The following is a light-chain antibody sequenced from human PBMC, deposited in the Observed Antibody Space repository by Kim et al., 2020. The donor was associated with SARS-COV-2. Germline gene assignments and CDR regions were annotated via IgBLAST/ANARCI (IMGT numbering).Light chain of an antibody. CDR2: GKN. V-gene: IGLV3-19*01. J-gene: IGLJ3*02. CDR1: SLRSYY. CDR3: NSRDSSGNHLGV. Sequence: SSELTQDPAVSVALGQTVRITCQGDSLRSYYASWYQQKPGQAPVLVIYGKNNRPSGIPDRFSGSSSGNTASLTITGAQAEDEADYYCNSRDSSGNHLGVFGGGTHLTVL.